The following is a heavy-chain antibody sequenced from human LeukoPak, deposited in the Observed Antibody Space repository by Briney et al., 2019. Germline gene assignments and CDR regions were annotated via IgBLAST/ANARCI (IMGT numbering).Heavy chain of an antibody. J-gene: IGHJ4*02. CDR2: INHSGSA. CDR3: ARARRDSGYYKVDY. D-gene: IGHD3-3*01. V-gene: IGHV4-34*01. CDR1: GGSLSGSY. Sequence: SETLSLTCAVYGGSLSGSYWSWIRQPPGKGLEWIGEINHSGSANYNPSLKSRVTLSIDKSKNQFSLNLNSVTAADTAVYYCARARRDSGYYKVDYWGQGTLATVSS.